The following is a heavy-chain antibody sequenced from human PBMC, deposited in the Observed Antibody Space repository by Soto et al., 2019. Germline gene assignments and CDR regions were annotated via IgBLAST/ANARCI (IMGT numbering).Heavy chain of an antibody. J-gene: IGHJ4*02. CDR2: ISNDGSNK. CDR1: GFTFRSYT. CDR3: ARGDSGVYYFDS. D-gene: IGHD3-10*01. Sequence: QVQLVESGGGVVQPGRSLRLSCAASGFTFRSYTIHWVRQAPGKGLEWVAVISNDGSNKYYADSVKGRFTISRDNSKNTLYLQMNSLRAEDTAVYYCARGDSGVYYFDSWGQGTLVTVSS. V-gene: IGHV3-30-3*01.